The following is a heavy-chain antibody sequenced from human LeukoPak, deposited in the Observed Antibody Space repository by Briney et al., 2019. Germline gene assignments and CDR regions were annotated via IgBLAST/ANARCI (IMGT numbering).Heavy chain of an antibody. CDR1: GFTFSSYG. CDR2: IRYEGNSK. V-gene: IGHV3-30*02. Sequence: GRSLRLSCAASGFTFSSYGMHWVRQAPDKGLEWVAFIRYEGNSKYYADSVKGRFTISRDNSKNTLYLQMDSLRAEDTAVYYCAKDLLRDRWFGESWGQGTLVTVSS. D-gene: IGHD3-10*01. CDR3: AKDLLRDRWFGES. J-gene: IGHJ5*02.